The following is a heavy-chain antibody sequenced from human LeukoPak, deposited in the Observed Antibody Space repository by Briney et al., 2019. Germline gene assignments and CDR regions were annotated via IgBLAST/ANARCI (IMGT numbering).Heavy chain of an antibody. CDR2: ISSGSSTI. Sequence: PGGSLRLSCVASGFTFSIYSMNWVRQAPGKGLEWVAYISSGSSTIYYADSVKGRSTVSRDNAKSSLYLQMNSLRAEDTAVYYCASKLRGWYHFDYWGQGTLVTVSS. J-gene: IGHJ4*02. CDR3: ASKLRGWYHFDY. D-gene: IGHD6-19*01. CDR1: GFTFSIYS. V-gene: IGHV3-48*01.